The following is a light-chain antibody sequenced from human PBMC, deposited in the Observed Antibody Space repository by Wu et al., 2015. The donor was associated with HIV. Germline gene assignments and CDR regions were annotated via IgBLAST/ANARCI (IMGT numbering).Light chain of an antibody. Sequence: EIVLTQSPATLSLSPGQRAILYCRASQNVRDSLAWYQQKPGQAPRLLIYGASFRATGIPDRFSGSGSGTDFTLTISRLEPEDFAVYYCQKYGRSPMYTFGQGTKLEIK. V-gene: IGKV3-20*01. CDR2: GAS. CDR1: QNVRDS. J-gene: IGKJ2*01. CDR3: QKYGRSPMYT.